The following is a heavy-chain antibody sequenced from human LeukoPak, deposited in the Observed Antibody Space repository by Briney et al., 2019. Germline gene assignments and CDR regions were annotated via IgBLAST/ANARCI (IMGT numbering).Heavy chain of an antibody. D-gene: IGHD6-13*01. J-gene: IGHJ4*02. CDR3: ARDVPRFSSSWYVRFDY. CDR1: GYTFTGYY. CDR2: INPNSGGT. V-gene: IGHV1-2*02. Sequence: ASVKVSCKASGYTFTGYYMHRVRQAPGQGLEWMGWINPNSGGTNYAQKFQGRVTMTRDTSISTAYMELSRLRSDDTAVYYCARDVPRFSSSWYVRFDYWGQGTLVTVSS.